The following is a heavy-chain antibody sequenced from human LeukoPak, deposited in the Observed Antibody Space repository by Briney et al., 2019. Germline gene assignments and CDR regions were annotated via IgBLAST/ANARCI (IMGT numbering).Heavy chain of an antibody. CDR2: IYHSGST. J-gene: IGHJ6*02. CDR1: GGSISSGGYS. Sequence: SQTLSLTCAVSGGSISSGGYSWSWIRQPPGKGLEWIGYIYHSGSTHNNPSLKSRVTISVDRSKNQFSLKLSSVTAADTAVYYCARDMGLAADGGGMDVWGQGTTVTASS. CDR3: ARDMGLAADGGGMDV. V-gene: IGHV4-30-2*01. D-gene: IGHD6-13*01.